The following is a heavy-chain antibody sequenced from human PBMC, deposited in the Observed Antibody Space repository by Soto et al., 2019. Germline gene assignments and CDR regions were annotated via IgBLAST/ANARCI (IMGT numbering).Heavy chain of an antibody. Sequence: QVQLVQSGAEVKKPGSSVKVSCKASGGTFSSYAISWVRQAPGQGLEWMGGIIPIFGTANYAQKFQGRVTIHADDPTSTAYRELSSLRSEDTAVYYCARDSLGHAQGAEYFQHWGQGTLVTVSS. V-gene: IGHV1-69*12. CDR2: IIPIFGTA. CDR3: ARDSLGHAQGAEYFQH. J-gene: IGHJ1*01. CDR1: GGTFSSYA.